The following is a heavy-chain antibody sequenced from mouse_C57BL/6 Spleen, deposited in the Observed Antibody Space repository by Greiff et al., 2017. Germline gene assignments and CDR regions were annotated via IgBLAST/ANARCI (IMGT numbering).Heavy chain of an antibody. CDR1: GYTFTNYW. V-gene: IGHV1-63*01. CDR2: IYPGGGYT. CDR3: AREGDRRYFDV. D-gene: IGHD3-3*01. Sequence: VQLQESGAELVRPGTSVKMSCKASGYTFTNYWIGWAKQRPGHGLEWIGDIYPGGGYTNYNEKFKGKATLTADKSSSTAYMQFSSLTSEDSAIYYCAREGDRRYFDVWGTGTTVTVSS. J-gene: IGHJ1*03.